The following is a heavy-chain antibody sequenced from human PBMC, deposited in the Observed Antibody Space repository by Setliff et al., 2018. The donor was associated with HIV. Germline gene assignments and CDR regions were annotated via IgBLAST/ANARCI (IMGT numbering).Heavy chain of an antibody. CDR3: ATTTIELWSGYLDYFDY. J-gene: IGHJ4*02. Sequence: SETLSLTCTVSGGSITTGSYYWSWIRQPAGQGLEWIGHIYASDSSGSTNYNPSLKSRVTISLDTSKNQFSLKLSSVAAADTAVYYCATTTIELWSGYLDYFDYWGQGTLVTVSS. CDR1: GGSITTGSYY. V-gene: IGHV4-61*09. D-gene: IGHD3-3*01. CDR2: IYASDSSGST.